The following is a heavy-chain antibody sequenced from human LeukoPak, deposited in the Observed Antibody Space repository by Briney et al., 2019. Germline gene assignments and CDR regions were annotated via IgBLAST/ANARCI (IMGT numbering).Heavy chain of an antibody. CDR3: ARDFGYNIIDY. V-gene: IGHV4-39*02. CDR1: GGSISSSSYY. D-gene: IGHD1-14*01. Sequence: SETLSLTCTVSGGSISSSSYYWGWIRQPPGKGLEWIGSIYYSGSTYYNPSLKSRVTISVDTSKNQFSLKLSSVTAADTAVYYCARDFGYNIIDYWGQGTLVTVSS. CDR2: IYYSGST. J-gene: IGHJ4*02.